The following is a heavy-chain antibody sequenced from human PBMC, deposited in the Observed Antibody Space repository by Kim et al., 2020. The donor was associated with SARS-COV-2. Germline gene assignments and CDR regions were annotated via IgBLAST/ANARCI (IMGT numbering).Heavy chain of an antibody. Sequence: SETLSLTCAVYGGSFSGYYWSWIRQPPGKGLEWIGEINHSGSTNYNPSLKSRVTISVDTSKNQFSLKLSSVTAADTAVYYCARRVQRWFGGIDYWGQGTLVTVSS. CDR1: GGSFSGYY. V-gene: IGHV4-34*01. CDR3: ARRVQRWFGGIDY. CDR2: INHSGST. D-gene: IGHD3-10*01. J-gene: IGHJ4*02.